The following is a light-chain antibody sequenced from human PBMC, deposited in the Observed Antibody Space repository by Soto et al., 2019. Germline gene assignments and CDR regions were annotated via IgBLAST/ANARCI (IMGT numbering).Light chain of an antibody. CDR2: DVS. CDR1: SSDVGAYNY. V-gene: IGLV2-14*01. CDR3: ISYTSSRTVV. Sequence: QSALTQPASVSGSPGQSITISCTGTSSDVGAYNYVSWYQQHPGRAPKLIIYDVSNRPSGVSNRFSGSKSGNTAYLTISGLHAEDEANYYCISYTSSRTVVFGGGTKLTVL. J-gene: IGLJ3*02.